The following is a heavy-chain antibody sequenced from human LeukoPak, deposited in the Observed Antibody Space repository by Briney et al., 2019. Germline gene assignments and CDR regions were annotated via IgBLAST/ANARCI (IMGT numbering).Heavy chain of an antibody. V-gene: IGHV3-74*01. J-gene: IGHJ5*02. CDR3: ARGSRVVTAIRGSWFDP. D-gene: IGHD2-21*02. CDR1: GFTFSSYW. CDR2: INSDGSST. Sequence: QSGGSLRLSCAASGFTFSSYWMHWVRQAPGKGLVWVSRINSDGSSTSYADSVKGRFTISRDNAKNTLYLQMNSLRAEDTAVYYCARGSRVVTAIRGSWFDPWGQGTLVTVSS.